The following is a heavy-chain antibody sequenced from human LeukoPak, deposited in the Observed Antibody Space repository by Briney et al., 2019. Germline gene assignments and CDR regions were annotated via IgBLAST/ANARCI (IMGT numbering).Heavy chain of an antibody. V-gene: IGHV4-30-4*08. CDR1: GGSISSGDYY. CDR2: IYYSGST. J-gene: IGHJ3*02. CDR3: ATHNSGYDSGSDAFDI. D-gene: IGHD3-10*01. Sequence: SETLSLTCTVSGGSISSGDYYWSWIRQPPGKGLEWIGYIYYSGSTYYNPSLKSRVTISVDTSKNRFSLKLSSVTAADAAVYFCATHNSGYDSGSDAFDIWGQGTMVTVSS.